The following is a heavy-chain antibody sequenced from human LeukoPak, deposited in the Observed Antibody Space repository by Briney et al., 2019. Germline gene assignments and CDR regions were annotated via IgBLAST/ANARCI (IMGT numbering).Heavy chain of an antibody. CDR1: GFTFSSYA. CDR2: ISYDGSNK. D-gene: IGHD6-13*01. Sequence: GGSLRLSCAASGFTFSSYAMRWVRQAPGKGLEWVAVISYDGSNKYYADSVKGRFTISRDNSKNTLYLQMNSLRAEDTAVYYCARDLTHSSEHTFDPWGQGTLVTVSS. V-gene: IGHV3-30-3*01. J-gene: IGHJ5*02. CDR3: ARDLTHSSEHTFDP.